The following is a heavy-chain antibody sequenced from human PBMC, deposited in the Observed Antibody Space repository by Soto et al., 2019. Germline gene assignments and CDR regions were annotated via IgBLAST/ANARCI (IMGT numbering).Heavy chain of an antibody. CDR2: ISGGGSRT. Sequence: GGSLRLSCAASGFIFSDYAMSWVRQAPGKGLEWVSMISGGGSRTFYVDSVKGRFTISRDNSKNTLYLQLNSLRAEDTAVYFCAKDSTVNYDSVWGSYRYTSFDFWGQGTLVPVSS. CDR3: AKDSTVNYDSVWGSYRYTSFDF. V-gene: IGHV3-23*01. CDR1: GFIFSDYA. D-gene: IGHD3-16*02. J-gene: IGHJ4*02.